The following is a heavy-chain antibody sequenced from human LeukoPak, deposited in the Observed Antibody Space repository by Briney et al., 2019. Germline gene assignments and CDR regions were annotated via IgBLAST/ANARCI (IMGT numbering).Heavy chain of an antibody. CDR1: GFTFDDYG. J-gene: IGHJ4*02. CDR2: INWNGGST. V-gene: IGHV3-20*04. CDR3: ARFKVWLPYDY. D-gene: IGHD3-16*01. Sequence: GSLRLSCAASGFTFDDYGMSWVRQAPGKGLEWVSGINWNGGSTGYADSVKGRFTISRDNAKDSLYLQMNSLRAEDTALYYCARFKVWLPYDYWGQGTLVTVSS.